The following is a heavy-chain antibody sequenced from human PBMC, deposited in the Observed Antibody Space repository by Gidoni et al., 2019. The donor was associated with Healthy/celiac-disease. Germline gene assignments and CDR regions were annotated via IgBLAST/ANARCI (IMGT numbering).Heavy chain of an antibody. J-gene: IGHJ4*02. CDR1: GFTFSSYA. Sequence: QVQLVESGGGVVQPGRSLRLSCAASGFTFSSYAMPWVRQAPGKGLEWVAVISYDGSNKYYADSVKGRFTISRDNSKNTLYLQMNSLRAEDTAVYYCARDFRWGSGSADYWGQGTLVTVSS. D-gene: IGHD1-26*01. CDR2: ISYDGSNK. CDR3: ARDFRWGSGSADY. V-gene: IGHV3-30-3*01.